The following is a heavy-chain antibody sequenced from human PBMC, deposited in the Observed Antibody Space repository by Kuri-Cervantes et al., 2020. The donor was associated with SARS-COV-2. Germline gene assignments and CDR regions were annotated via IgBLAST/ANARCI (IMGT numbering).Heavy chain of an antibody. Sequence: GESLKISCAASGFTFSTYTMHWVRQAPGKRPEWVAVTTDDGTNKYYADSVKGRFTISRDNSKNTLYLQMNSLRTEDTAVYYCARGFELLRDFDLWGRGTLVTVSS. CDR1: GFTFSTYT. D-gene: IGHD1-7*01. CDR3: ARGFELLRDFDL. J-gene: IGHJ2*01. V-gene: IGHV3-30-3*01. CDR2: TTDDGTNK.